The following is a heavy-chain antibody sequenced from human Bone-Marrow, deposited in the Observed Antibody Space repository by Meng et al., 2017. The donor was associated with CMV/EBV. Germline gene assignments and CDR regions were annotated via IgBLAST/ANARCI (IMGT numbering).Heavy chain of an antibody. Sequence: GESLKISCAASGFTFSSYAMHWVRQAPGKGLEWVAVISYDGSNKYYADSVKGRFTISRDNSKNTLYLQMNSLRAEDTAVYYCAKDGDIGGGVVIMPGDTYGMDVWGQGTTVTVSS. D-gene: IGHD3-3*01. CDR3: AKDGDIGGGVVIMPGDTYGMDV. J-gene: IGHJ6*02. V-gene: IGHV3-30*04. CDR2: ISYDGSNK. CDR1: GFTFSSYA.